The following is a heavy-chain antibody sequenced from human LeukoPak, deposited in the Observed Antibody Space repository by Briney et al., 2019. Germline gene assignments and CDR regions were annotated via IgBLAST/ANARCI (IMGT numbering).Heavy chain of an antibody. V-gene: IGHV3-7*01. Sequence: PGGSLRLSCAGSGFSFSSHWMSWVRQAPGKGLEWVANINQDGSEKYYVDSVKGRFTISRDNAKNSHYLQMNSLRAEDTAVYYCARSGGGIPFDPWGQGTLVTVSS. J-gene: IGHJ5*02. CDR2: INQDGSEK. CDR1: GFSFSSHW. CDR3: ARSGGGIPFDP. D-gene: IGHD3-16*01.